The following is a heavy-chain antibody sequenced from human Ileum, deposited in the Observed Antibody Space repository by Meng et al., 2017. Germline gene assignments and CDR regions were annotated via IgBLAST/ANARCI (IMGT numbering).Heavy chain of an antibody. J-gene: IGHJ4*02. V-gene: IGHV3-72*01. D-gene: IGHD2-15*01. Sequence: GESLKISCAASEFTFSDYYMDWVRQAPGKGLEWIGRTRNKANSYSTEYAASVKSRFTISRDYSKNSLYLQMNSLKTEDTAVYYCTRVSSAANVFGYWGQGTLVTVSS. CDR1: EFTFSDYY. CDR2: TRNKANSYST. CDR3: TRVSSAANVFGY.